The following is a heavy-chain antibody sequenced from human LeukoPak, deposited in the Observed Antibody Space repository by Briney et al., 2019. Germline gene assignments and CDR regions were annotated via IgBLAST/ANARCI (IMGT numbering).Heavy chain of an antibody. CDR2: IIPILGTA. CDR1: GGTFSSYA. Sequence: SVTVSCKASGGTFSSYAISWVRQAPGQGLEWMGGIIPILGTANYAQKFQGRVTITADKSTSTAYMELSSLRSEDTAVYYCARGATSIAARPGYYYYYMDVWGKGTTVTVSS. D-gene: IGHD6-6*01. J-gene: IGHJ6*03. CDR3: ARGATSIAARPGYYYYYMDV. V-gene: IGHV1-69*06.